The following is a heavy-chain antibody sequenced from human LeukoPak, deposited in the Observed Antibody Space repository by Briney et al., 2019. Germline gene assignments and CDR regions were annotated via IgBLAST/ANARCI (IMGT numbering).Heavy chain of an antibody. V-gene: IGHV3-20*01. J-gene: IGHJ6*03. CDR3: ARGNYYYYYYMDV. CDR1: GFNFDNYG. Sequence: PGGSLRLSCAASGFNFDNYGMTWVRQAPGKGLEWVSGINWNGGSTSYADSAKGRFTISRDNVKNSLYLQMDSLRAEDTALYHCARGNYYYYYYMDVWGKGATVTVSS. CDR2: INWNGGST.